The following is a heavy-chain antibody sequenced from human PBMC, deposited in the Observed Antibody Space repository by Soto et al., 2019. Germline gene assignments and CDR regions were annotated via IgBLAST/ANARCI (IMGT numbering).Heavy chain of an antibody. Sequence: GGSLRLSCAASGFTFSDYYMSWIRQAPGKGLEWVSYISSSGSTIYYADSVKGRFTISRDNAKNSLYLQMNSLRAEDTTVYYCAREENPSTVPLGDYYMAVWGKGTTVTVSS. CDR3: AREENPSTVPLGDYYMAV. J-gene: IGHJ6*03. D-gene: IGHD4-17*01. CDR1: GFTFSDYY. CDR2: ISSSGSTI. V-gene: IGHV3-11*01.